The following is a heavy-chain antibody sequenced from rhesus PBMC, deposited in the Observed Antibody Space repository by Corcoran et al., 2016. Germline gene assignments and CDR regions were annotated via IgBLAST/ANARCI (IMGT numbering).Heavy chain of an antibody. J-gene: IGHJ4*01. CDR2: INSGGGST. D-gene: IGHD2-15*01. CDR3: AKEYCSSTYCSQVGDY. CDR1: GFTFSSYW. V-gene: IGHV3S25*01. Sequence: EVQLVESGGGLAKPGGSLRRSCAASGFTFSSYWMNWVRQAPGKGLEWVSAINSGGGSTYYADSVKGRFTISRDNSKNTLSLQMNGLRAEDTAVYYCAKEYCSSTYCSQVGDYLGQGVLVTVSS.